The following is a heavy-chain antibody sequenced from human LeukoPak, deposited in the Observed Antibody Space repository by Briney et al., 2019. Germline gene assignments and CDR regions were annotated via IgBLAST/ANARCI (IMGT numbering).Heavy chain of an antibody. CDR3: ARDQSDLPGAAAGIFDY. J-gene: IGHJ4*02. CDR1: GGSISSSSYY. CDR2: IFYSGST. D-gene: IGHD6-13*01. Sequence: PSETLSLTCTVSGGSISSSSYYWGWIRQPPGKGLEWIGNIFYSGSTYYNPSLKSRVTISVDTSKNQFSLKLSSVTAADTAVYYCARDQSDLPGAAAGIFDYWGQGTLVTVSS. V-gene: IGHV4-39*07.